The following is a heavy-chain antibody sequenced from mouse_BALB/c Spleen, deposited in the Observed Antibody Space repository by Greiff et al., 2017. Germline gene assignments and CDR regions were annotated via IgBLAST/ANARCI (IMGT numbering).Heavy chain of an antibody. J-gene: IGHJ2*01. CDR2: ISSGSSTI. CDR1: GFTFSSFG. D-gene: IGHD2-1*01. CDR3: ARGDGNYEYYFDY. Sequence: EVKLVESGGGLVQPGGSRKLSCAASGFTFSSFGMHWVRQAPEKGLEWVAYISSGSSTIYYADTVKGRFTISRDNPKNTLFLQMTSLRSEDTAMYYCARGDGNYEYYFDYWGQGTTLTVSS. V-gene: IGHV5-17*02.